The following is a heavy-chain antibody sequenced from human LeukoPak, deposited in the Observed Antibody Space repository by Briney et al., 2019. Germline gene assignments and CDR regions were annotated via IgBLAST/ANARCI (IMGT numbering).Heavy chain of an antibody. CDR1: GGSISSYY. D-gene: IGHD6-13*01. CDR2: VYTSGST. V-gene: IGHV4-4*07. CDR3: ARDGSSSGYGDWFDP. Sequence: KPSETLSLTCTVSGGSISSYYWSWVRQPAGKGLEWIGRVYTSGSTNYNPSLKSRVTMSVDTSKNQFSLKLSSVTAADTAVYYCARDGSSSGYGDWFDPWGQGTLVTVSS. J-gene: IGHJ5*02.